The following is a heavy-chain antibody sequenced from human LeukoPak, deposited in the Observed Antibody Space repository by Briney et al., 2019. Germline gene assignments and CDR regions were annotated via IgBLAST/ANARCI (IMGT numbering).Heavy chain of an antibody. CDR3: ARRYNWNYYADY. V-gene: IGHV4-34*01. CDR1: GGSFSGYY. D-gene: IGHD1-7*01. Sequence: SETLSLTCAVYGGSFSGYYWSWIRQPPGEGLEWIGEINHSGSTNYNPSLKSRVTISVDTSKNQFSLKLSSVTAADTAVYYCARRYNWNYYADYWGQGTLVTVSS. CDR2: INHSGST. J-gene: IGHJ4*02.